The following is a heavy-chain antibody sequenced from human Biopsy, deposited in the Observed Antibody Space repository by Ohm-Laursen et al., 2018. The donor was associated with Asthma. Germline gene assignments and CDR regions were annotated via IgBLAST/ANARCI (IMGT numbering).Heavy chain of an antibody. J-gene: IGHJ2*01. CDR2: IDPNSGGT. D-gene: IGHD3-16*01. Sequence: GASVKVSCKASGYPFTDYYVNWVRQAPGQGLEWMGRIDPNSGGTNYAQKFLGRVTMTRDTSVNTAFMVLSRLRSDDTAVYYCARIKIRIGAGTDRYFDLWGRGTLVTVSS. V-gene: IGHV1-2*06. CDR3: ARIKIRIGAGTDRYFDL. CDR1: GYPFTDYY.